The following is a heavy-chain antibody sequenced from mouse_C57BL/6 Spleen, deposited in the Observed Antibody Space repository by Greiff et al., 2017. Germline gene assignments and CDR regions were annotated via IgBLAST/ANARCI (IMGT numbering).Heavy chain of an antibody. Sequence: QVQLQQPGAELVKPGASVKLSCKASGYTFTDYEMHWVKQTPVHGLEWIGAIDPETGGTAYNQKFKGKAILTADKSSSTAYMELRSLTSEDSAVYYCTRSPITTVLGYWGQGTSVTVSS. J-gene: IGHJ4*01. D-gene: IGHD1-1*01. CDR2: IDPETGGT. CDR3: TRSPITTVLGY. CDR1: GYTFTDYE. V-gene: IGHV1-15*01.